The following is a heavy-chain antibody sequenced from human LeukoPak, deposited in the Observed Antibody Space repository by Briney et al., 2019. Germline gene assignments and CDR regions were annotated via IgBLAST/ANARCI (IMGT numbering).Heavy chain of an antibody. V-gene: IGHV5-51*01. CDR1: GYSFATYW. CDR3: ARLPCSSTSCYTEYFQH. J-gene: IGHJ1*01. D-gene: IGHD2-2*02. CDR2: IYPGDSDT. Sequence: GESLKISCKGSGYSFATYWIGWVRQMPRKGLEWMGIIYPGDSDTRYSPSFQGQVTISADKSISTAYLQWSSLKASDTAMYYCARLPCSSTSCYTEYFQHWGQGTLVTVSS.